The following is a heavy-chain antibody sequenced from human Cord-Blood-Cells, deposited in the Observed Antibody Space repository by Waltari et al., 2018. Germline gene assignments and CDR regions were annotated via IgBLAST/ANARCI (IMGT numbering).Heavy chain of an antibody. CDR3: VVGLKAAGEDY. V-gene: IGHV3-30*04. Sequence: QVQLVESGGGVVQPGRSLRLSCAASGFTFSSYAMHWVRQAPGKGLGWVSAISYDGSIKYYADSVKGRFTISRDNSKNTLYLQMSSLRAEDTAVYYCVVGLKAAGEDYWGQGTLVTVSS. D-gene: IGHD6-13*01. J-gene: IGHJ4*02. CDR1: GFTFSSYA. CDR2: ISYDGSIK.